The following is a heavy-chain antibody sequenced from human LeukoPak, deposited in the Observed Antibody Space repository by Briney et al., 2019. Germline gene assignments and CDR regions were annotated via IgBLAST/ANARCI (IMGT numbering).Heavy chain of an antibody. CDR2: INHSGST. Sequence: PSETLSLTCAVYGGSFSGYYWSWIRQPPGKGLEWIGEINHSGSTNYNPSLKSRVTISVDTSKNQFSLKLSSVTAADTAMYYCARGIFGTYYYGSGSYYNPIIFDYWGQGTLVTVSS. CDR1: GGSFSGYY. CDR3: ARGIFGTYYYGSGSYYNPIIFDY. D-gene: IGHD3-10*01. V-gene: IGHV4-34*01. J-gene: IGHJ4*02.